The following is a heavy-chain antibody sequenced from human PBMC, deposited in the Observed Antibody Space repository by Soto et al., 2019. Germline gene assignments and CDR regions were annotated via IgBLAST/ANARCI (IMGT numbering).Heavy chain of an antibody. V-gene: IGHV1-69*06. D-gene: IGHD6-13*01. CDR2: IIPIFGTA. Sequence: SVKVSCKASGGTFSSYAISWVRQAPGQGLEWMGGIIPIFGTANYAQKFQGRVTITADKSTSTAYMELSSLRSEDTAVYYCASSPGYSSSWYIYYYGMDVWGQGTTVTVSS. CDR3: ASSPGYSSSWYIYYYGMDV. J-gene: IGHJ6*02. CDR1: GGTFSSYA.